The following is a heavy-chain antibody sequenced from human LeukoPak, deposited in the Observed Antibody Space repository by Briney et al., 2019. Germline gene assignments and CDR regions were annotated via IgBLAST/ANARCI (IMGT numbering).Heavy chain of an antibody. Sequence: GGSLRLSCAASGFTFDDYAMHWVRQAPGKGLEWVSGISWNSGSIGYADSVKGRFTISRDNAKNSLYLQMNSLRAEDTALYYCAKSPYYSMDYYFDYWGQGTLVTVSS. J-gene: IGHJ4*02. CDR2: ISWNSGSI. D-gene: IGHD3-10*01. V-gene: IGHV3-9*01. CDR3: AKSPYYSMDYYFDY. CDR1: GFTFDDYA.